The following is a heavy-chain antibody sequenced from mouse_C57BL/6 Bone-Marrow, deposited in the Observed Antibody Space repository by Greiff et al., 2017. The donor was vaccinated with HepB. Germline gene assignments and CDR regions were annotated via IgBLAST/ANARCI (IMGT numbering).Heavy chain of an antibody. J-gene: IGHJ1*03. CDR1: GFTFSSDA. V-gene: IGHV5-4*01. Sequence: EVMLVESGGGLVKPGGSLKLSCAASGFTFSSDAMSWVRQTPEKRLEWVATISDGGSYTYYPDNVKGRFTIARDNAKNNLYLQMSHLKSEDTAMYYCARDNGYYPWYFDVWGTGTTVTVSS. D-gene: IGHD2-3*01. CDR3: ARDNGYYPWYFDV. CDR2: ISDGGSYT.